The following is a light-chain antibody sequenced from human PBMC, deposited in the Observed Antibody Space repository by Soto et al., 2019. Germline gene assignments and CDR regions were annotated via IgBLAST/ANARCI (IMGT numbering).Light chain of an antibody. CDR3: LSHSGASNV. V-gene: IGLV2-8*01. Sequence: QSALTQPPSASGSPGQSVAISCTGTSRDVGASDYVSWYQQHSGKAPKLLLYEVNKRPSGVPDRFSGSKSGNTASLTVSAIQADDEADYYCLSHSGASNVLGTGTKVTVL. J-gene: IGLJ1*01. CDR1: SRDVGASDY. CDR2: EVN.